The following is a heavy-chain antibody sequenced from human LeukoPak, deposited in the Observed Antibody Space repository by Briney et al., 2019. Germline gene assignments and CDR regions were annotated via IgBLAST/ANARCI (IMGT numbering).Heavy chain of an antibody. CDR2: ISSSSSYI. Sequence: PGGSLRLSCAASGFTFSSYSMNWVRQAPGKGLEWVSSISSSSSYIYYADSEKGRFTISRDNAKNSLYLQMNSLRAEDTAVYYCARVKYGSGSYYPDYWGQGTLVTVSS. V-gene: IGHV3-21*01. CDR3: ARVKYGSGSYYPDY. J-gene: IGHJ4*02. D-gene: IGHD3-10*01. CDR1: GFTFSSYS.